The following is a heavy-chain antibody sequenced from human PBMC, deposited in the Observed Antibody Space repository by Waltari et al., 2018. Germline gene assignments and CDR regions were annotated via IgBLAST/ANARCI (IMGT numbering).Heavy chain of an antibody. CDR1: GFTFSSYS. Sequence: VQLVESGGGLVQPGGSLRLSCAASGFTFSSYSMNWVRQAPGKGLEWVSYISISSSTIYYDDSVKGRFTISRDNAKNSLYLQMNSLRAEDTAVYYCARDRGRAAFDYWGQGTLVTVSS. D-gene: IGHD3-16*01. CDR3: ARDRGRAAFDY. V-gene: IGHV3-48*01. J-gene: IGHJ4*02. CDR2: ISISSSTI.